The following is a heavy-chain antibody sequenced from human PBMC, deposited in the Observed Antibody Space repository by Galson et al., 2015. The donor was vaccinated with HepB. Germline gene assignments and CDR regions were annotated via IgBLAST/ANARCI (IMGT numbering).Heavy chain of an antibody. CDR1: GFTFANYW. D-gene: IGHD6-19*01. CDR3: SRQSSSWYYYYGMDF. V-gene: IGHV3-7*01. J-gene: IGHJ6*02. CDR2: IKYDGSEK. Sequence: SLRLSCAASGFTFANYWMTWVRQAPGKGLEWVANIKYDGSEKYYVDSVKGRFTISRDNAKSSLYLQMNSLRAEDTAVYYCSRQSSSWYYYYGMDFWGQGTTVIVSS.